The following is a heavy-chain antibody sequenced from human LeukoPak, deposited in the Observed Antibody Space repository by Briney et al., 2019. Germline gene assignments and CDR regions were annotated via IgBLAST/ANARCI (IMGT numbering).Heavy chain of an antibody. Sequence: ASVKVSCKTSGYSFTGYYMHWVRQAPGQGLEWMGWINPNSGGTSSAQKFQGRVTMTRDTSITTVYMEVSWLTSDDTAIYYCARADRLHGGPYLIGPWGQGTLVTVSS. D-gene: IGHD2-21*01. CDR2: INPNSGGT. J-gene: IGHJ5*02. V-gene: IGHV1-2*02. CDR1: GYSFTGYY. CDR3: ARADRLHGGPYLIGP.